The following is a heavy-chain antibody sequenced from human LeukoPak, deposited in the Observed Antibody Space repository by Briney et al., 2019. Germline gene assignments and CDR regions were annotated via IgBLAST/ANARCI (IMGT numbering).Heavy chain of an antibody. J-gene: IGHJ3*02. CDR3: ARGTRITLLRGSPNDAFDI. Sequence: GGSLRLSCAASGFTFSSYTMNWVRQAPGKGLEWVSSISSSSDYIYYADSVKGRFTISRDNAKNSLYLQMNSLRAEDTAVYYCARGTRITLLRGSPNDAFDIWGQGTMVTVTS. CDR1: GFTFSSYT. V-gene: IGHV3-21*01. D-gene: IGHD3-10*01. CDR2: ISSSSDYI.